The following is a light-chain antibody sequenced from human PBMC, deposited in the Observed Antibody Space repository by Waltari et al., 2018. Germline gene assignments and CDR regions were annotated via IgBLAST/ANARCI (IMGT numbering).Light chain of an antibody. CDR3: QQYNNWPLPT. V-gene: IGKV3-15*01. J-gene: IGKJ2*01. CDR2: GAS. CDR1: QSVSSN. Sequence: EIVLTQSPVTLSLSPGERASLSCRASQSVSSNLAWYQQKPGQAPRLLIYGASTRATGIPARFSGSGSGTEFTLTISSLQSEDFAVYYCQQYNNWPLPTFGQGTKLEIK.